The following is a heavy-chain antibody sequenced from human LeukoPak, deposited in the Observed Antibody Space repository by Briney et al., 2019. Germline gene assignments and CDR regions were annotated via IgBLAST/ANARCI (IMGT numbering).Heavy chain of an antibody. CDR2: INHSGST. V-gene: IGHV4-39*07. D-gene: IGHD2-21*01. CDR3: ARGRGVLLWWWPGGFDY. Sequence: SETLSLTCTVSGGSISSSSYYWGWIRQPPGKGLEWIGEINHSGSTNYNPSLKSRVTISVDTSKNQFSLKLSSVTAADTAVYYCARGRGVLLWWWPGGFDYWGQGTLVTVSS. CDR1: GGSISSSSYY. J-gene: IGHJ4*02.